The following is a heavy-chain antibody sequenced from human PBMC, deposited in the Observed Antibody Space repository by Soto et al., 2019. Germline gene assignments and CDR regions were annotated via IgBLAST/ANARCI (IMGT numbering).Heavy chain of an antibody. CDR1: GGSISSGGYY. V-gene: IGHV4-31*03. J-gene: IGHJ4*02. D-gene: IGHD1-1*01. Sequence: QVQLQESGPGLVKPSQTLSLTCTVSGGSISSGGYYWSWIRQHPGKGLEWIGYIYYSGSTYYNPSLKSRVPISVDTSKNQCSLRLSSVTAADTAVYYCARWPQLEPRFDYWGQGTLVTVSS. CDR2: IYYSGST. CDR3: ARWPQLEPRFDY.